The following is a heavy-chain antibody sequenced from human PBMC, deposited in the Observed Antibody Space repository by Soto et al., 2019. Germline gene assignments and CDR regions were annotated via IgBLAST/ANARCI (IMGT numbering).Heavy chain of an antibody. J-gene: IGHJ5*02. D-gene: IGHD6-6*01. Sequence: EVQLVESGGGLVQPWGSLRLSCAASGFTFSSYWMSWVRQAPGKGLEWVANIKQDGSEKYYADSVKGRFTISRDNSKNTLYLQMNRLRAEDTAVYYCAKERGIAARRLNWFDPWGQGTLVTVSS. CDR2: IKQDGSEK. CDR3: AKERGIAARRLNWFDP. CDR1: GFTFSSYW. V-gene: IGHV3-7*01.